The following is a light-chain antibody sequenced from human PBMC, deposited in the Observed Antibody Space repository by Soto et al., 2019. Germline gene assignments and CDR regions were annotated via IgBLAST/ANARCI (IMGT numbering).Light chain of an antibody. V-gene: IGKV3-20*01. CDR1: QSVSSSY. CDR2: GAS. Sequence: EIVLTQSPGTLSLYTGERATLSCRASQSVSSSYLAWYQQKPGQAPRLLIYGASSRATGIPDRFSGSGSGTDFTLTITRLEPEDSAVYFCQQYTGPPTTFGQGTR. CDR3: QQYTGPPTT. J-gene: IGKJ5*01.